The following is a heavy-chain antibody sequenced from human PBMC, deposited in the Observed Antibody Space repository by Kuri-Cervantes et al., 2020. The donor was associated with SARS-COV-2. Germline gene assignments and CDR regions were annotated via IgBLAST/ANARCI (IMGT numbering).Heavy chain of an antibody. Sequence: SETLSLTCASYGETFSGYSWNWIRQSPGKGLEWIGEVNHRGSTNYNPSLKSRVTISVDTSKNQFSLKLSSVTAADTAVYYCARVGYYYGSGSYGPYYYYYYMDVWGKGTTVTVSS. J-gene: IGHJ6*03. CDR2: VNHRGST. CDR3: ARVGYYYGSGSYGPYYYYYYMDV. D-gene: IGHD3-10*01. V-gene: IGHV4-34*01. CDR1: GETFSGYS.